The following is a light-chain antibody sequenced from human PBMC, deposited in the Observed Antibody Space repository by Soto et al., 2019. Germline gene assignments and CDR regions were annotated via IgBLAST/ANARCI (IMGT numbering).Light chain of an antibody. CDR2: GAS. CDR3: HQYSTSPPWT. Sequence: EIVLTQSPGTLSLLPGERATLSCRSSQSVGSNYLAWYQQKPGRAPRLLIYGASSRPTGIPDRFTGSGSGSDFTLTISRLEPEDSAVYYCHQYSTSPPWTFGQGTKVEIK. J-gene: IGKJ1*01. CDR1: QSVGSNY. V-gene: IGKV3-20*01.